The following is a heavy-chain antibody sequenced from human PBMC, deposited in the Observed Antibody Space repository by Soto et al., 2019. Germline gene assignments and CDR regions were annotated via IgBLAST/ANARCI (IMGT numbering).Heavy chain of an antibody. J-gene: IGHJ4*02. CDR1: GFTFSSYW. D-gene: IGHD2-2*01. CDR3: ARGAIVVVPAAKGHDY. V-gene: IGHV3-74*01. CDR2: INSDGSST. Sequence: GGSLRLSCAASGFTFSSYWMHWVRQAPGKGLVWVSRINSDGSSTSYADSVKGRFTISRDNAKNTLYLQMNSLRAEDTAVYYCARGAIVVVPAAKGHDYWGQGTLVTVSS.